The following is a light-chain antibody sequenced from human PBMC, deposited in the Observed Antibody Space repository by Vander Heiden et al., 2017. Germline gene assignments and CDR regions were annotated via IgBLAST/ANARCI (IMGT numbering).Light chain of an antibody. V-gene: IGLV2-8*01. CDR2: EVI. J-gene: IGLJ2*01. Sequence: QSALTQPPSASGSPGQSVTISCTGTSSDVGGYNHVSWYQQHPVKAPQLMIYEVIKRPSGVPDRFSVSKSGSTASLTVSGLQAEDEADYHCSSITGGNNLVFGGGTKLTVL. CDR1: SSDVGGYNH. CDR3: SSITGGNNLV.